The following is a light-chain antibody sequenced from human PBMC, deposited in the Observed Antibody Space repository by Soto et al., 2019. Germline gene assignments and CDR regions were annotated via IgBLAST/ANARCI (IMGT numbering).Light chain of an antibody. CDR3: QQSHNWPPQYT. V-gene: IGKV3-15*01. Sequence: EIVMTQSPASLSVSPGDGATLSCRASHTVASNLAWYQQKPGQGPRLLIHGASTRAAGVPARFSGSGARTDFTLTISSLQSEDFAVYYWQQSHNWPPQYTFGQGTKLQIK. J-gene: IGKJ2*01. CDR2: GAS. CDR1: HTVASN.